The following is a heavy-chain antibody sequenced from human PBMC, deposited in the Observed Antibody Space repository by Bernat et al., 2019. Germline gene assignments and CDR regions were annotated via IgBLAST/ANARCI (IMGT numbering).Heavy chain of an antibody. V-gene: IGHV3-23*01. CDR2: ISDGSITT. J-gene: IGHJ4*02. Sequence: EVQLLESGGGLVQPGGSLRVSCAASGFTFSSYAMTWVRQAPGKGLEWVSTISDGSITTYYADSVKGRFTISRDNAKNSLYLQMNSLRAEDTALYYCAKEGPMITFGGETAPYFDYWGQGTLVTVSS. D-gene: IGHD3-16*01. CDR3: AKEGPMITFGGETAPYFDY. CDR1: GFTFSSYA.